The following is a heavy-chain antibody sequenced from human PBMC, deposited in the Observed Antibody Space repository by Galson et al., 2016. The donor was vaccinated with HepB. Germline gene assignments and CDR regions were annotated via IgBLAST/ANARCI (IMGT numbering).Heavy chain of an antibody. J-gene: IGHJ6*02. CDR1: GASISGYY. Sequence: SETLSLTCTVSGASISGYYLSWIRQPPGKGLEWIGYIYYSGRTNYNPSLKSRVTISVDTSKNQFSLKLSSVTAADTAVYYCARDDSGGWYGFHYGIDVWGQGTTVTGSS. V-gene: IGHV4-59*01. CDR2: IYYSGRT. D-gene: IGHD6-19*01. CDR3: ARDDSGGWYGFHYGIDV.